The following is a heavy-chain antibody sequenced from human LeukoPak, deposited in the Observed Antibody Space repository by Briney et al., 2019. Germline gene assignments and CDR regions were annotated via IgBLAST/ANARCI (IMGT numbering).Heavy chain of an antibody. CDR3: AGGGSGWPTSVVVDY. J-gene: IGHJ4*02. Sequence: SETLSLTCTVSGGSISSYYWSWIRQPAGKGLEWIGEINHSGSTNYNPSLKSRVTISVDTSKNQFSLKLSSVTAADTAVYYCAGGGSGWPTSVVVDYWGQGTLVTVSS. V-gene: IGHV4-34*01. CDR1: GGSISSYY. D-gene: IGHD6-19*01. CDR2: INHSGST.